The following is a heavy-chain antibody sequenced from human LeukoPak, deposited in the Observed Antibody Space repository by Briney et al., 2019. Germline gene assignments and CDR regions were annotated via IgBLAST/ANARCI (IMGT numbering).Heavy chain of an antibody. CDR2: MNPKSGDT. J-gene: IGHJ5*02. D-gene: IGHD1-26*01. CDR3: ATSGGSYWS. Sequence: ASVKVSCKASGYSFTNYDINWVRQATGQGLEWMGWMNPKSGDTGYSQKFQGRVFITRDTSINTAYMELSSLGSDDTAVYYCATSGGSYWSWGQGTLVTVSS. V-gene: IGHV1-8*03. CDR1: GYSFTNYD.